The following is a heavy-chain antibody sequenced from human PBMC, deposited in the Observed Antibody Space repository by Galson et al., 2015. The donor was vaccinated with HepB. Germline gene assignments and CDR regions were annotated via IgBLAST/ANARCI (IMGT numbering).Heavy chain of an antibody. CDR3: ARTNYGDYSLNPLNWFDP. CDR2: IFSNDEK. Sequence: PALVKPTQTLTLTCTVSGFSLSNARMGVSWIRQPPGKALEWLAHIFSNDEKSYSTSLKSRLTISKDTSKSQVVLTMTNMDPVDTATYYCARTNYGDYSLNPLNWFDPWGQGTLVTVSS. V-gene: IGHV2-26*01. D-gene: IGHD4-17*01. J-gene: IGHJ5*02. CDR1: GFSLSNARMG.